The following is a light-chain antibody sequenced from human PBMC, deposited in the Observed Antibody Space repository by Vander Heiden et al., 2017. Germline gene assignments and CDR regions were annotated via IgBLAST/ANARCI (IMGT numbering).Light chain of an antibody. J-gene: IGKJ1*01. CDR3: QQYYSTWT. CDR1: QSVLYSSNNKNN. Sequence: DIVMTQSPDSLAVSLGERATINCKSSQSVLYSSNNKNNLAWYQQKPGQPPKLLIYWASTRESGVPDRFSGSGSGTDFTLTISSLQAEDVAVYYCQQYYSTWTFGQGTKVEIK. CDR2: WAS. V-gene: IGKV4-1*01.